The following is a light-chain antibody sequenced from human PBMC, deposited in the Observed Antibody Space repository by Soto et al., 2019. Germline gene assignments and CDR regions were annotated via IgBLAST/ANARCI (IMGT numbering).Light chain of an antibody. CDR1: QSISSW. CDR3: LQNFNFPWT. Sequence: DIQMTQSPSTLSASVGDIVIITFRASQSISSWLAWYQQKPGKAPKLLIYDASSLESGVPSRFSGSGSGTEFTLTISSLQPEDFATYYCLQNFNFPWTFGLGTKVDI. V-gene: IGKV1-5*01. CDR2: DAS. J-gene: IGKJ1*01.